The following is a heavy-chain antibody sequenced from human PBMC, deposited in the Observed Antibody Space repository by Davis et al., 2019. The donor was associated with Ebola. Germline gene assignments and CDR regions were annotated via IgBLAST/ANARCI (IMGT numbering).Heavy chain of an antibody. J-gene: IGHJ4*02. CDR3: ARDSGMVRAHLCDY. CDR1: GYTFTNYG. V-gene: IGHV1-18*04. CDR2: INPHNGNT. D-gene: IGHD3-10*01. Sequence: AASVKVSCKASGYTFTNYGITWVRQAPGQGLEWMGWINPHNGNTNYAQNVQGRVIMTSDTATTTAYMEVGSLRSDDTAVYYCARDSGMVRAHLCDYWGQGTLVTVSS.